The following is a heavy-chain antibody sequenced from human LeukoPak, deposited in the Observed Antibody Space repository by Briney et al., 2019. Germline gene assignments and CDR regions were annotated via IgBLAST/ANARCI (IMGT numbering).Heavy chain of an antibody. D-gene: IGHD3-22*01. J-gene: IGHJ4*02. CDR2: ISYDGSNK. CDR1: GFTFSSYA. CDR3: AREGPHYDSLDY. V-gene: IGHV3-30*04. Sequence: PGRSLRLSCAASGFTFSSYAMHWVRQAPGKGLEWAAVISYDGSNKYYADSVKGRFTISRDNSKNTLYLQMNSLRAEDTAVYYCAREGPHYDSLDYWGQGTLVTVSS.